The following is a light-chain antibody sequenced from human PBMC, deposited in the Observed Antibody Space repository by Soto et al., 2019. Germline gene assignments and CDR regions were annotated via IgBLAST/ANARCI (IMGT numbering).Light chain of an antibody. V-gene: IGKV4-1*01. CDR3: QQYYSTFIT. CDR1: QSVLYSSNNKNY. CDR2: WAS. J-gene: IGKJ5*01. Sequence: DIVMTQSPDSLAVSLGERATINCKSSQSVLYSSNNKNYLAWYQQKPGQPPKVLINWASTRESGVPDRFSGSGSGTDFTLTISSLQAEDVAVYYCQQYYSTFITFGQGTRLEIK.